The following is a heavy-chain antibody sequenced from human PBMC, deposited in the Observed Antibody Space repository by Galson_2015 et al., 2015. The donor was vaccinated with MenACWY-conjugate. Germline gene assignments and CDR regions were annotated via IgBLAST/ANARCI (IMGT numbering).Heavy chain of an antibody. D-gene: IGHD6-13*01. V-gene: IGHV3-30*18. CDR2: ISYDGSNE. CDR1: GFTFRRFG. J-gene: IGHJ6*03. CDR3: AKDWSVPYSTISYYFYMDV. Sequence: SLRLSCAASGFTFRRFGMHWVRQAPGKGLEWMAVISYDGSNESYADSVRGRFTISRDNSKNTLYLQMNSLRAGDTAVYYCAKDWSVPYSTISYYFYMDVWGKGTTVTVSS.